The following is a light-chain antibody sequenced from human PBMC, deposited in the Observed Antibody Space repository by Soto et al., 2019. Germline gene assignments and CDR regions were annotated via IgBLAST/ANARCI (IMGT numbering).Light chain of an antibody. CDR2: GAS. Sequence: EIVMTQSPASLSVSPGDGATLSCRASQSVARNVAWYQQKPGQGPRLLIHGASTRTVGVPARFSRSWSGTDFSRSIHSLQSEHFAVGYWQQYQNWPPRFTFCQGTKVQIK. CDR3: QQYQNWPPRFT. CDR1: QSVARN. V-gene: IGKV3-15*01. J-gene: IGKJ2*01.